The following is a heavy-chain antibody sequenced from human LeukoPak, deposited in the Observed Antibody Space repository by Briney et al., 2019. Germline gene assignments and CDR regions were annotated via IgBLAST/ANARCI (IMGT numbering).Heavy chain of an antibody. Sequence: SGGSLRLSCVASGFTFGSYSMNWVRQAPGKGLEWVSYISSGSSIMYYADSVKGRFSISRDNAKNSLFLRMDSLRDEDTAVYYCARSPHYYDSSGYSFWGQGTLVTVSS. CDR1: GFTFGSYS. CDR3: ARSPHYYDSSGYSF. J-gene: IGHJ4*02. V-gene: IGHV3-48*02. CDR2: ISSGSSIM. D-gene: IGHD3-22*01.